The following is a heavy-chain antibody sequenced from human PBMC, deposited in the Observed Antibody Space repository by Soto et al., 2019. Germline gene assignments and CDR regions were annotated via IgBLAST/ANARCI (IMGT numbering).Heavy chain of an antibody. CDR3: ARCDVITNNWFDP. CDR1: GGSISSGGYY. CDR2: IYYSGST. Sequence: QVQLQESGPGLVKPSQTLSLTCTVSGGSISSGGYYWSWIRQHPGKGLGWIGYIYYSGSTYYNPSLKSRVTISVDTSKNQFSLKLSSVTAADTAVYYCARCDVITNNWFDPGGQGTLVTVSS. J-gene: IGHJ5*02. V-gene: IGHV4-31*03. D-gene: IGHD3-22*01.